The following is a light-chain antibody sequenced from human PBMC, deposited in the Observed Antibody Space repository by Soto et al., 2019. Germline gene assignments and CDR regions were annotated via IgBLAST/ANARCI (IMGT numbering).Light chain of an antibody. CDR2: DVS. J-gene: IGLJ2*01. Sequence: QSALTQPASVSGSPGQSITIPCTGSSSDVGSYKYVSWYQQHPGTAPKLMIYDVSNRPSGIPNRFSGSKSGNTASLTISGLQAEDEADYYCSSYTTSSTVIFGGGTKLTVL. V-gene: IGLV2-14*03. CDR1: SSDVGSYKY. CDR3: SSYTTSSTVI.